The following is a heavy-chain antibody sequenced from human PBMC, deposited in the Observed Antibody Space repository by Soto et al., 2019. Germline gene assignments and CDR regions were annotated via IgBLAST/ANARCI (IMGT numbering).Heavy chain of an antibody. D-gene: IGHD2-15*01. CDR3: SLRYCSGGSCYFGFDY. J-gene: IGHJ4*02. V-gene: IGHV5-51*01. Sequence: GESLKISCKGSGYSFTSYWIGWVRQMPGKGLEWMGIIYPGDSDTRYSPSFQGQVTISADKSISTAYLQWSSLKASDTAMYYCSLRYCSGGSCYFGFDYWGQGTLVTVSS. CDR1: GYSFTSYW. CDR2: IYPGDSDT.